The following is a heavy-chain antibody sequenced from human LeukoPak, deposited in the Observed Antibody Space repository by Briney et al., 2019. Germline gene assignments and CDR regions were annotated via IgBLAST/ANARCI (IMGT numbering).Heavy chain of an antibody. CDR3: ARRSLYRGDYYGMDV. CDR1: GHTFTSYG. CDR2: ISAYNGNT. V-gene: IGHV1-18*01. Sequence: GASVKVSCKASGHTFTSYGISWVRQAPGQGLEWMGWISAYNGNTNYAQKLQGRVTMTTDTSTSTAYMELRSLRSDDTAVYYCARRSLYRGDYYGMDVWGQGTTVTVSS. J-gene: IGHJ6*02. D-gene: IGHD5/OR15-5a*01.